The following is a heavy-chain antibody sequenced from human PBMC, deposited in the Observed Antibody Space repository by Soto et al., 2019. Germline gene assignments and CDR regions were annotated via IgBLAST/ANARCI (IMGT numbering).Heavy chain of an antibody. V-gene: IGHV4-34*01. Sequence: PSETLSLTCAVYGGSFSGYYWSWIRQPPGKGLEWIGEINHSGSTNYNPSLKSRVTISVDTSKNQFSLKLSSVTAADTAVYYCARAPEGYDYIWGSYRFYYFDYWGQGTLVTVSS. J-gene: IGHJ4*02. CDR1: GGSFSGYY. CDR3: ARAPEGYDYIWGSYRFYYFDY. CDR2: INHSGST. D-gene: IGHD3-16*02.